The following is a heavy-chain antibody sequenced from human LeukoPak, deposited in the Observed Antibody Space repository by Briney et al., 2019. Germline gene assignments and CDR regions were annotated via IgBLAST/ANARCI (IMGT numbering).Heavy chain of an antibody. D-gene: IGHD2-21*01. CDR2: MNPNSGNT. CDR3: ARGRRHSYFEELGTYGMDV. CDR1: GYTFTSYD. Sequence: ASVKVSCKASGYTFTSYDINWVRQATGQGLEWMGWMNPNSGNTGYAQKFQGRVTMTRNTSISTAYMELSSLRSEDTAVYYCARGRRHSYFEELGTYGMDVWGQGTTVTVSS. J-gene: IGHJ6*02. V-gene: IGHV1-8*01.